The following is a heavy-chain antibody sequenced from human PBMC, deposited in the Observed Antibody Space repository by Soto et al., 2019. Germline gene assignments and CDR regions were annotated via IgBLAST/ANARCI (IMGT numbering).Heavy chain of an antibody. V-gene: IGHV1-18*01. D-gene: IGHD3-22*01. Sequence: ASVEVSSKASGYWISFYAINWVRHAPRQGLEWMGWINPSDGNRNFAQKFEDRVTMTTATSTNTVFLELRSLKSDDTAIYYCARDRLRGYDSSGFYSWGQGTMVTVSS. CDR3: ARDRLRGYDSSGFYS. J-gene: IGHJ4*02. CDR2: INPSDGNR. CDR1: GYWISFYA.